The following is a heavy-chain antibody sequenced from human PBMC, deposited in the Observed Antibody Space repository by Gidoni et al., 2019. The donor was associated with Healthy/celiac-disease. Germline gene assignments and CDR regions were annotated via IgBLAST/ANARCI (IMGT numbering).Heavy chain of an antibody. CDR3: ARVLGGSLPYY. J-gene: IGHJ4*02. D-gene: IGHD1-26*01. Sequence: QLQLQESGPGLVKPSETLSLTCPVSGGSISSSSYYWGWIRQPPGKGLEWIGSIYYSGSTYYNPSLKSRVTISVDTSKNQFSLKLSSVTAADTAVYYCARVLGGSLPYYWGQGTLVTVSS. CDR1: GGSISSSSYY. V-gene: IGHV4-39*07. CDR2: IYYSGST.